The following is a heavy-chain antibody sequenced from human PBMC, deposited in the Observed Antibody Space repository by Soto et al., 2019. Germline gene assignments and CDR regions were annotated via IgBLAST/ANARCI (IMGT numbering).Heavy chain of an antibody. Sequence: SETLSLACTVSDDSLTANKYAWTWIRQNPEKGLEWIGYVYSNGNTRSSPSLQSRVSMSVDTSKSHFSLRLSSVTAADTAVYFCARASYFRPSGSYYFVSWGQGALVTVSS. CDR2: VYSNGNT. CDR1: DDSLTANKYA. CDR3: ARASYFRPSGSYYFVS. D-gene: IGHD3-10*01. J-gene: IGHJ4*02. V-gene: IGHV4-31*03.